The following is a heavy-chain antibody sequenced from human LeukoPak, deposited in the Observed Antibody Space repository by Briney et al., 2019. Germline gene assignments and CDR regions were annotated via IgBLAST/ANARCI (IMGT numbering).Heavy chain of an antibody. Sequence: PGGSLRLSCAASGFTFSNYSMNWVRQAPRKGLGWVSSISSSSSYIYYADSVKGRFTISIDNAKNSLYLQMNSLSAEDTAVYYCAKDLVFLTTPFDYWGQGTLVTVSS. J-gene: IGHJ4*02. CDR3: AKDLVFLTTPFDY. CDR2: ISSSSSYI. CDR1: GFTFSNYS. V-gene: IGHV3-21*04. D-gene: IGHD4-11*01.